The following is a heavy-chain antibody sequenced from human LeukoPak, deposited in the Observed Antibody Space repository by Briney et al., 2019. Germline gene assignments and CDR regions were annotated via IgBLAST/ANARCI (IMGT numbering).Heavy chain of an antibody. CDR2: IYYSGNT. D-gene: IGHD2-21*01. V-gene: IGHV4-39*01. Sequence: PSETLSLTCAVSGVSISSSNSYWGWIRQPPGTGLEWIGSIYYSGNTYYNASLKSRVTISVDTSKNQFSLKVTSVTAADTAVYYCARWRHRDSTNPGLMDVWDKGTSVIVSS. J-gene: IGHJ6*03. CDR3: ARWRHRDSTNPGLMDV. CDR1: GVSISSSNSY.